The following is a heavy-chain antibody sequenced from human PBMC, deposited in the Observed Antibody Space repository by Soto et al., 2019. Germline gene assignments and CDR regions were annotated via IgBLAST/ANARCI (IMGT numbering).Heavy chain of an antibody. CDR1: GYSFTNYW. CDR2: IYPGDSDT. D-gene: IGHD1-20*01. CDR3: ARSRIRGMTWGFDY. V-gene: IGHV5-51*01. Sequence: GESLKISCKSSGYSFTNYWIGWVRQMPGKGLEWMGIIYPGDSDTRYSPSFQGQVTISADKSINTAYLQWSSLRASDTAMYYCARSRIRGMTWGFDYWGQGTLVTVSS. J-gene: IGHJ4*02.